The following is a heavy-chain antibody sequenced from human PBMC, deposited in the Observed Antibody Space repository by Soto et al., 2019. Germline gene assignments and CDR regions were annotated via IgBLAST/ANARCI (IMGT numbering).Heavy chain of an antibody. J-gene: IGHJ6*02. CDR3: ARGNSNKILLGYYCGMDV. D-gene: IGHD4-4*01. CDR1: GGTFSCYA. CDR2: IIPIFGTA. V-gene: IGHV1-69*01. Sequence: QVQLVQSGAEVKKPGSSVKVSCKASGGTFSCYAISWVRQAHGQGLEWMGGIIPIFGTANYAQKFQGSVTITADESTRTAYRELSSLRSEDAAVYYCARGNSNKILLGYYCGMDVWGQGTTVTVSS.